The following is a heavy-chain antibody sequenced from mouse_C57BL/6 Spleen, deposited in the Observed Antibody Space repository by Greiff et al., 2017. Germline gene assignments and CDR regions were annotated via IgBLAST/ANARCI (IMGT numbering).Heavy chain of an antibody. CDR2: IYPGSGNT. Sequence: QVTLKESGAELVRPGASVKLSCKASGYTFTDYYINWVKQRPGQGLEWIARIYPGSGNTYYNEKFKGKATLTAEKSSSTAYMQLSSLTSEDSAVYFSARARDYCGQSTTLSVSS. CDR1: GYTFTDYY. CDR3: ARARDY. V-gene: IGHV1-76*01. J-gene: IGHJ2*01.